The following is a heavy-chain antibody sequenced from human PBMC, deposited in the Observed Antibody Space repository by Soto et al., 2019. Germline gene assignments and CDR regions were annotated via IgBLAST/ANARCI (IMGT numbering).Heavy chain of an antibody. J-gene: IGHJ6*02. CDR1: GYTFTGYY. CDR2: INPNSGGT. D-gene: IGHD6-13*01. V-gene: IGHV1-2*04. CDR3: ARGRGSSWKYYYYYYGMDV. Sequence: GASVKVSCKASGYTFTGYYMHWVRQAPGQGLEWMGWINPNSGGTNYAQKFQGWVTMTRDTSISTAYMELSRLRSDDTAVYYCARGRGSSWKYYYYYYGMDVWGQGTTVTVSS.